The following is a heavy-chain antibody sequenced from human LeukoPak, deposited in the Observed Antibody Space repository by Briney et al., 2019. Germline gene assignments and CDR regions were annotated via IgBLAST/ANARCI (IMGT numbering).Heavy chain of an antibody. CDR2: IIPIFGTA. V-gene: IGHV1-69*05. CDR1: GGTFSSYA. Sequence: SVKVSCEASGGTFSSYAISWVRQAPGQGLEWMGRIIPIFGTANYAQKFQGRVTITTDESTSTAYMELSSLRSEDTAVYYCARDIIDLPVTMVRGELIGFDYWGQGTLVTVSS. D-gene: IGHD3-10*01. CDR3: ARDIIDLPVTMVRGELIGFDY. J-gene: IGHJ4*02.